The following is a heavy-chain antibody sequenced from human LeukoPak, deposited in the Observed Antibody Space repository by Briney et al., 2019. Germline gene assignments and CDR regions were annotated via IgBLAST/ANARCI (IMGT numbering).Heavy chain of an antibody. V-gene: IGHV3-48*03. CDR2: ISSSGSTI. J-gene: IGHJ4*02. D-gene: IGHD6-19*01. CDR1: GFTFSSYE. Sequence: GGSLRLSCAASGFTFSSYEMNWVRQAPGKGLEWVSYISSSGSTIYYADSVKGRFTISRDNSKNTLYLQMNSLRAEDTAVYYCAKDIAVVNSDYWGQGTLVTVSS. CDR3: AKDIAVVNSDY.